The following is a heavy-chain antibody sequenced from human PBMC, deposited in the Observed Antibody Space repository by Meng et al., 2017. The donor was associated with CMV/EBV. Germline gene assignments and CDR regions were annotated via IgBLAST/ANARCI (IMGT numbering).Heavy chain of an antibody. CDR1: GGSISSSSYY. CDR2: IYYSGST. CDR3: ARGVRPGYCSSTSCYTGRPFHYYYYGMDV. D-gene: IGHD2-2*02. J-gene: IGHJ6*02. Sequence: SETLSLTCTVSGGSISSSSYYWGWIRQPPGKGLEWIGSIYYSGSTYYNPSLKSRVTISVDTSKNQFSLKLSSVTAADTAVYYCARGVRPGYCSSTSCYTGRPFHYYYYGMDVWGQGTTVTVSS. V-gene: IGHV4-39*07.